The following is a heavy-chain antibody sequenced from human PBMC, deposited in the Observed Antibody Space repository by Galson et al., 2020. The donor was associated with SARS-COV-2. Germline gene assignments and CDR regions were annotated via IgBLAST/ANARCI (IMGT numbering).Heavy chain of an antibody. CDR3: ARGIGEWLGEYYYDYYGMDV. Sequence: TGGSLRLSCAASGFTLSRNYMSWVRQAPGKGLEWVSVIYSGGSTYYAEPVKGRFTISRDNSKNTLYLKMNSLRAEDTAVYYCARGIGEWLGEYYYDYYGMDVWGQGTTVTVSS. J-gene: IGHJ6*02. D-gene: IGHD6-19*01. V-gene: IGHV3-66*01. CDR2: IYSGGST. CDR1: GFTLSRNY.